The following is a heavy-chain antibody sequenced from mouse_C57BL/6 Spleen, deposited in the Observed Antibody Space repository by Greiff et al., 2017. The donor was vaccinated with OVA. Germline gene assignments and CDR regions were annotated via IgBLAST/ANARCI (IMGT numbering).Heavy chain of an antibody. CDR3: TGYGNYGY. CDR2: IDPENGDT. CDR1: GFNIKDDY. D-gene: IGHD2-1*01. V-gene: IGHV14-4*01. J-gene: IGHJ2*01. Sequence: VQLQQSGAELVRPGASVKLSCTASGFNIKDDYMHWVKQRPEQGLEWIGWIDPENGDTEYASKFQGKATITADTSSNTAYLQLSSLTSEDTAVYYCTGYGNYGYWGQGTTLTVSS.